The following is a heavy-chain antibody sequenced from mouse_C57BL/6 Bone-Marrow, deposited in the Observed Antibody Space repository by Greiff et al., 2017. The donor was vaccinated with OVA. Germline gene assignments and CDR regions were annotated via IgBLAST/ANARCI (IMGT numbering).Heavy chain of an antibody. CDR3: TRKGNWDGDFDY. J-gene: IGHJ2*01. V-gene: IGHV6-6*01. D-gene: IGHD4-1*01. CDR1: GFTFSDAW. Sequence: DVKLQESGGGLVQPGGSMKLSCAASGFTFSDAWMDWVRQSPEKGLEWVAEIRNKANNHATYYAESVKGRFTISRDDSKSSVYLQMNSLRAEDTGIYYCTRKGNWDGDFDYWGQGTTLTVSS. CDR2: IRNKANNHAT.